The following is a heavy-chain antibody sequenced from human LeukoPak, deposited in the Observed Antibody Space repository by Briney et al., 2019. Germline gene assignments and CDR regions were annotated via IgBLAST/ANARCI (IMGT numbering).Heavy chain of an antibody. CDR3: AAYFDFWSGYLLDY. J-gene: IGHJ4*02. CDR1: GGSISSSSYY. CDR2: IYYSGST. V-gene: IGHV4-39*01. Sequence: KASETLSLTCTVSGGSISSSSYYWGWIRQPPGKGLEWIGSIYYSGSTYYNPSLKSRVTISVDTSKNQFSLKLSSVTAADTAVYYCAAYFDFWSGYLLDYWGQGTLVTVSS. D-gene: IGHD3-3*01.